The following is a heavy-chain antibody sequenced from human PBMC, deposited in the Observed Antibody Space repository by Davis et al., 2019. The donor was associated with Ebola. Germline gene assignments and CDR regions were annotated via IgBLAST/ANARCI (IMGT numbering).Heavy chain of an antibody. CDR1: GFTFSSYA. CDR3: ALLQEHL. D-gene: IGHD2-15*01. V-gene: IGHV3-23*01. Sequence: AGSLTLSCAASGFTFSSYAMSWVRQAPGKGLEWVSAISGSGGSTYYADSVKGRFTNSRDNAKNTLYLQMNSFHQGPIGLPPGALLQEHLWG. J-gene: IGHJ6*01. CDR2: ISGSGGST.